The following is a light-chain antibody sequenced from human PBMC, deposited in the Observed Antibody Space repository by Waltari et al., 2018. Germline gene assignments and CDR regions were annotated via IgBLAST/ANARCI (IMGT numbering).Light chain of an antibody. CDR3: QQYNSYLWT. J-gene: IGKJ1*01. CDR2: KAS. CDR1: QSISIW. Sequence: DLQMTPSPSTLSASVGHRVTITCRASQSISIWLAWYQQKPGKAPNLLIYKASSLESGVPSRFSGSGSGTEFTLTISSLQPDDFATYYCQQYNSYLWTFGQGTKVEIK. V-gene: IGKV1-5*03.